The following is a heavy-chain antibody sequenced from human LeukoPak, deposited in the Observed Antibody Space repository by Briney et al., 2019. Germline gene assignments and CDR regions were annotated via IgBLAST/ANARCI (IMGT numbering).Heavy chain of an antibody. J-gene: IGHJ4*02. Sequence: GGSLRLSCAASGFTFSDHYMDWVRQAPGKGLEWVGFIRSNPYGGTTEYAASVKGRFTISRDDSKSIAYLQMNSLRAEDTAVYYCAKSGEMATIYFDYWGQGTLVTVSS. CDR1: GFTFSDHY. CDR3: AKSGEMATIYFDY. V-gene: IGHV3-71*01. D-gene: IGHD5-24*01. CDR2: IRSNPYGGTT.